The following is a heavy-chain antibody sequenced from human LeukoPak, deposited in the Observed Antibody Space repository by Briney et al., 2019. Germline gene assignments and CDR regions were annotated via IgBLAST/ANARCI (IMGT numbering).Heavy chain of an antibody. V-gene: IGHV1-2*02. Sequence: ASVKVSCKASGYTFTGYYTHWVRQAPGQGLEWMGWINPNSGGTNYAQKFQGRVTMTRDTSISTAYMELSRLRSDDTAVYYCARELQQQLVFGWFDPWGQGTLVTVSS. J-gene: IGHJ5*02. CDR3: ARELQQQLVFGWFDP. CDR1: GYTFTGYY. CDR2: INPNSGGT. D-gene: IGHD6-13*01.